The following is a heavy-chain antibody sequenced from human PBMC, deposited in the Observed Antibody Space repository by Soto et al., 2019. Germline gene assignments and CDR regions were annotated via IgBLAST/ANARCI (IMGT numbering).Heavy chain of an antibody. CDR3: ARDLISSEQQWLVFVE. Sequence: PGGSLRLSCAASGFTFSSYSMNWVRQAPGKGLEWVSYISSSSSTIYYADSVKGRFTISRDNAKNSLYLQMNSLRAEDTAVYYCARDLISSEQQWLVFVEWGQGILVTVAS. D-gene: IGHD6-19*01. V-gene: IGHV3-48*01. J-gene: IGHJ4*02. CDR1: GFTFSSYS. CDR2: ISSSSSTI.